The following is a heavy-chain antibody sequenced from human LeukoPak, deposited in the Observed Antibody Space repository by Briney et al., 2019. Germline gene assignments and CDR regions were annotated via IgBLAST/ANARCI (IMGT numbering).Heavy chain of an antibody. D-gene: IGHD2-2*01. CDR2: IKQDGGEK. CDR1: GFTFSSYW. Sequence: PGGSLRLSCAASGFTFSSYWMSWVRQAPGKGLEWVANIKQDGGEKYYVDSVKGRFTISRDNAKNSLYLQMNSLRAEDTAVYYCARDGDLGYCSSTSCSPGDWFDPWGQGTLVTVSS. CDR3: ARDGDLGYCSSTSCSPGDWFDP. J-gene: IGHJ5*02. V-gene: IGHV3-7*01.